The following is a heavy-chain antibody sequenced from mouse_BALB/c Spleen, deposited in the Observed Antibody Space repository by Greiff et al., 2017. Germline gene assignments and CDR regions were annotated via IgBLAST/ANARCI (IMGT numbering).Heavy chain of an antibody. Sequence: DVKLQESGPGLVKPSQSLSLTCSVTGYSITSGYYWNWIRQLPGNKLEWMGYISYDGSNNYNPSLKNRISITRDTSKNQFFLKLNSVTTEDTATYYCARVEYYGYFDYWGQGTTLTVSS. J-gene: IGHJ2*01. V-gene: IGHV3-6*02. CDR2: ISYDGSN. CDR1: GYSITSGYY. D-gene: IGHD1-1*01. CDR3: ARVEYYGYFDY.